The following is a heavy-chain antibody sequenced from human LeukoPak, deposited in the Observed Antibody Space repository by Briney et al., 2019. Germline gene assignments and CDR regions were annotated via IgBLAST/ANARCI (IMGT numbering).Heavy chain of an antibody. Sequence: ASVKVSCKASGYTFTDYEINWVRQASCQGLEWMGWANPSSRNRAYAPKFEGRVTMTTDTSTSTAYMELRSLTSEDTAVYYCARNPSRSDTYFDLWGQGTLVTVSS. CDR3: ARNPSRSDTYFDL. CDR2: ANPSSRNR. V-gene: IGHV1-8*01. J-gene: IGHJ4*02. CDR1: GYTFTDYE. D-gene: IGHD5-18*01.